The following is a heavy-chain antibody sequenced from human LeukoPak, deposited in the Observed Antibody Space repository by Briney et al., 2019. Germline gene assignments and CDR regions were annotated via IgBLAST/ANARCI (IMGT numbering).Heavy chain of an antibody. D-gene: IGHD6-13*01. CDR2: ISYDGSNK. CDR3: VREPGPGYFDY. Sequence: PGGSLRLSCAASGFTFSSYGMHWVRQAPGKGLEWVAVISYDGSNKYYADSVKGRFTISRDNSKNTLYLQMNSLRAEDTAVYYCVREPGPGYFDYWGQGTLVTVSS. J-gene: IGHJ4*02. V-gene: IGHV3-30*03. CDR1: GFTFSSYG.